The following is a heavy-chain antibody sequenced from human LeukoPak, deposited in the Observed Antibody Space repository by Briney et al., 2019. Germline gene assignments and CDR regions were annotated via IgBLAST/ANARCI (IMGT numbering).Heavy chain of an antibody. Sequence: GGSLRLSCAVSGITLSNYGMSWVRQAPGKGLEWVAGISDSAGKTNYADSVKGRFTISRDSPKNTLYLQMNSLRAEDTAVYFCAKRGVAIRVILVGFHKEAYYFDSWGQGALVTVSS. D-gene: IGHD3-22*01. V-gene: IGHV3-23*01. J-gene: IGHJ4*02. CDR1: GITLSNYG. CDR2: ISDSAGKT. CDR3: AKRGVAIRVILVGFHKEAYYFDS.